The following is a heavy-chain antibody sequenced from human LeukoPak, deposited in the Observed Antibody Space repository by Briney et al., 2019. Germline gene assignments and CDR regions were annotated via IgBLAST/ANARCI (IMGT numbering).Heavy chain of an antibody. J-gene: IGHJ4*02. CDR1: GYTFTSFY. D-gene: IGHD3-10*01. CDR3: ARDYHGSGSLTTFDY. Sequence: ASVKVSCKASGYTFTSFYMHWVRQAPGQGLEWMGIINPRGGSTTSAQKFQGRVTLTRDTSTTTVYMELSSLRSEDTAVYYCARDYHGSGSLTTFDYWGQGTLVTVSS. CDR2: INPRGGST. V-gene: IGHV1-46*01.